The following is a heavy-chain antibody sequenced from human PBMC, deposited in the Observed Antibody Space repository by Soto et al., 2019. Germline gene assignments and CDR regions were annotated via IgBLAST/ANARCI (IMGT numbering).Heavy chain of an antibody. CDR3: ARPGHTARAYYYYGMDV. CDR2: IYYSGST. Sequence: PSETLSLTCTVSGGSISSSSYYWGWIRQPPGKGLEWIGSIYYSGSTYYNPSLKIRVTISVXTSKNQFSLKLSSVTAADTAVYYCARPGHTARAYYYYGMDVWGQGTTVTVSS. V-gene: IGHV4-39*01. D-gene: IGHD5-18*01. CDR1: GGSISSSSYY. J-gene: IGHJ6*02.